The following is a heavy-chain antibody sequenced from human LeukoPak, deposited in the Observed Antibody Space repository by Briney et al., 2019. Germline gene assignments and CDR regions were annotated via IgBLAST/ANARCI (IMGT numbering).Heavy chain of an antibody. CDR1: GFTVSSSY. D-gene: IGHD3-10*01. V-gene: IGHV3-66*01. J-gene: IGHJ5*02. CDR3: ARALPPRVVRGVTANWFDP. Sequence: GGSLRLSCAASGFTVSSSYMSWVRQAPGKGLEWVSVIYSGGSTYYADSVKGRFTISRDNSKNTLYLQMNSLRAEDTAVYYCARALPPRVVRGVTANWFDPWGQGTLVTVSS. CDR2: IYSGGST.